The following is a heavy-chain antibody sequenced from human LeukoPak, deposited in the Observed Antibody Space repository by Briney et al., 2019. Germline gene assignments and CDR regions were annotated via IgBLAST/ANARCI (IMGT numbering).Heavy chain of an antibody. V-gene: IGHV4-59*12. J-gene: IGHJ4*02. CDR2: IYYSGST. CDR3: ARGDNHLVWWLSHPVFDY. D-gene: IGHD3-22*01. CDR1: GGSISSYY. Sequence: PSETLSLTCTVSGGSISSYYWSWIRQPPGKGLEWIGYIYYSGSTNYNPSLKSRVTISVDTSKNQFSLKLSSVTAADTAVYYCARGDNHLVWWLSHPVFDYWGQGTLVTVSS.